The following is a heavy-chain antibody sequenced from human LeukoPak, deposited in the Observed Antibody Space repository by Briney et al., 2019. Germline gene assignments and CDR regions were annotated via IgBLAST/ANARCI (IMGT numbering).Heavy chain of an antibody. CDR3: ARGSGPYDAFDI. Sequence: PGGSLRLSCAASGFAFSSCGMHWVRQAPGKGLEWVAVISYDESNKYFADSVKGRFTISRDNPKNTLYLQMNSLRPEDTAVYYCARGSGPYDAFDIWGQGTMVTVSS. CDR2: ISYDESNK. J-gene: IGHJ3*02. CDR1: GFAFSSCG. D-gene: IGHD2-15*01. V-gene: IGHV3-30*03.